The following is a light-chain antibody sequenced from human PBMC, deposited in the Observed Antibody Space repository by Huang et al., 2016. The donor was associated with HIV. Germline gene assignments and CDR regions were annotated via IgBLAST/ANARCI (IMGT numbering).Light chain of an antibody. J-gene: IGKJ2*01. CDR1: QSVSRY. CDR3: QQRGNWPYT. CDR2: DTS. Sequence: EIVLTQSPATLSLSPGERATLSCRASQSVSRYLAWYQQKPGQAPRLLIYDTSNRATGSPARFGGSGSGTDFTLTISSLEPEDFAVYFCQQRGNWPYTFGQGTKLEIK. V-gene: IGKV3-11*01.